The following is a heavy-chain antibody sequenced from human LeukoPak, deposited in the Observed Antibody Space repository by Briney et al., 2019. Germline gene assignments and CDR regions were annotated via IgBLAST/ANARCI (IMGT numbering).Heavy chain of an antibody. Sequence: GGALRLSCAASGFTFSSYEMNGVRQAPGKGLEWVSYISSSGSTIYYAHSVKGRFTISRDNADNSPYLQMNSLRAEATAVYYCAREDTAMVNYYYYGMDVWGQGTTVTVSS. CDR3: AREDTAMVNYYYYGMDV. V-gene: IGHV3-48*03. CDR1: GFTFSSYE. CDR2: ISSSGSTI. J-gene: IGHJ6*02. D-gene: IGHD5-18*01.